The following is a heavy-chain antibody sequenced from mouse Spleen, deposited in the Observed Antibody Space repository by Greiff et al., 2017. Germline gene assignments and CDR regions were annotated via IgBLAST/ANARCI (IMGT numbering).Heavy chain of an antibody. CDR3: ARTGAYPSNPGAY. CDR1: GYTFTSYW. V-gene: IGHV1-55*01. J-gene: IGHJ3*01. CDR2: IYPGSGST. Sequence: QVQLQQSGAELVKPGASVKMSCKASGYTFTSYWITWVKQRPGQGLEWIGDIYPGSGSTNYNEKFKSKATLTVDTSSSTAYMQLSSLTSEDSAVYYCARTGAYPSNPGAYWGQGTLVTVSA. D-gene: IGHD2-5*01.